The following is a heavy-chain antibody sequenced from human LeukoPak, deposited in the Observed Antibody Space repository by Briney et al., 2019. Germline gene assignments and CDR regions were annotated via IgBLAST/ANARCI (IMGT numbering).Heavy chain of an antibody. V-gene: IGHV3-33*01. CDR1: GFTISSYG. CDR2: IWYDGSNK. CDR3: ARAGYSSSWYLAW. Sequence: GGSLRLSCAASGFTISSYGMHWVRQAPGKGLEWVAVIWYDGSNKYYADSVKGRFTISRDNSKNTLYLQMNSLRAEDTAVYYCARAGYSSSWYLAWWGQGTLVTVSS. D-gene: IGHD6-13*01. J-gene: IGHJ4*02.